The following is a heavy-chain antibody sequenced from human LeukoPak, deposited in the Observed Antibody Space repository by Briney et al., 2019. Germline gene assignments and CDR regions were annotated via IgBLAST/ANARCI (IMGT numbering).Heavy chain of an antibody. CDR1: GGSFSGYY. V-gene: IGHV4-34*01. Sequence: SETLSLTCAVYGGSFSGYYWSWIRQPPGKGLEWIGEINHSGSTYYNPSLKSRVTISVDTSKNQFSLKLSSVTAADTAVYYCARPGNIAAAGFDYWGQGTLVTVSS. J-gene: IGHJ4*02. CDR2: INHSGST. D-gene: IGHD6-13*01. CDR3: ARPGNIAAAGFDY.